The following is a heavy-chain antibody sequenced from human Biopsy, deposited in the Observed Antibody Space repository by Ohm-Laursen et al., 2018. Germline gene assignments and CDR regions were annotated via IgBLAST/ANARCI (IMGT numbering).Heavy chain of an antibody. CDR3: ARGYYDIGTGYHYDVFDF. CDR1: GFIFSDHE. D-gene: IGHD3-9*01. CDR2: VTKGGNHK. Sequence: SLRLSCAASGFIFSDHEMDWVRQAPGKGLEWISYVTKGGNHKFYADALGGRFTISRDNAKNSLYLQMNSLKAEDTALYYCARGYYDIGTGYHYDVFDFWGRGTLVTVSS. V-gene: IGHV3-48*03. J-gene: IGHJ3*01.